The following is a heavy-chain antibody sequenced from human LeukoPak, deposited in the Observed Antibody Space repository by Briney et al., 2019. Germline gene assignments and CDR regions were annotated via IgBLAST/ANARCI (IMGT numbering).Heavy chain of an antibody. J-gene: IGHJ4*02. CDR2: IYYSGST. V-gene: IGHV4-59*08. CDR3: ARSLQNFDY. Sequence: SETLSLTCTVSGGSISSYYWSWIRQPPGKGLEWIGYIYYSGSTNYNPSLKSRDTISVDTSKNQFSLKLSAVTAADTAVYYCARSLQNFDYWGQGTQVTVSS. D-gene: IGHD4-4*01. CDR1: GGSISSYY.